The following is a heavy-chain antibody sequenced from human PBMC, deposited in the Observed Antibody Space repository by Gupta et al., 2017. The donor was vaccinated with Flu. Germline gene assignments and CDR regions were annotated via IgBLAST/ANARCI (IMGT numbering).Heavy chain of an antibody. J-gene: IGHJ4*02. V-gene: IGHV1-69*01. CDR3: ARLISHVDIVATISGDFDY. D-gene: IGHD5-12*01. CDR2: IIPILGTA. CDR1: GGTFSSYA. Sequence: QVQLVQSGAEVQKPGSSVKVSCKASGGTFSSYAISWVRQAPGQGLEWMGGIIPILGTADYAQKFQGRVTITADESTSTAYMELSSLRSEDTAVYYCARLISHVDIVATISGDFDYWGQGTLVTVSS.